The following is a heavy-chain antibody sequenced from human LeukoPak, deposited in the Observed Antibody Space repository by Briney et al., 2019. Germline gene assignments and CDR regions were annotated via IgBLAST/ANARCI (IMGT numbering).Heavy chain of an antibody. CDR3: AGEYGDLGY. D-gene: IGHD4-17*01. Sequence: ASVKVSCKASGGTFSNYTISWLRQAPGQGLEWMGRIIPILGMANYAQKFQGRVTITADKSTSTAYMELSSLRSEDTAVYYCAGEYGDLGYWGQGTLVTVSS. V-gene: IGHV1-69*02. CDR1: GGTFSNYT. J-gene: IGHJ4*02. CDR2: IIPILGMA.